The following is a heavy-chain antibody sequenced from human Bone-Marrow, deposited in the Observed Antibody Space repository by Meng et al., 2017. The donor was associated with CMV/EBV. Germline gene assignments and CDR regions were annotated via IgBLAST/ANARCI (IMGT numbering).Heavy chain of an antibody. D-gene: IGHD3-16*01. CDR3: AWGGRWYRFDY. V-gene: IGHV1-69*12. CDR1: GGPFSSYA. J-gene: IGHJ4*02. CDR2: IIPIFGTA. Sequence: QGQVVQPGAAGKKPGASGKVSCNASGGPFSSYAISWVRQAPGQGLEWMGGIIPIFGTANYAQKFQGRVTITADESTSTAYMELSSLRSEDTAVYYCAWGGRWYRFDYWGQGTLVTVSS.